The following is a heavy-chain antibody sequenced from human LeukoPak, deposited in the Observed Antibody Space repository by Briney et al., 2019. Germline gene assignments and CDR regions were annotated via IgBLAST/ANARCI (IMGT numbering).Heavy chain of an antibody. V-gene: IGHV1-69*13. CDR3: ARVLWSGYTNHNWFDP. J-gene: IGHJ5*02. CDR2: VIPIFGTA. CDR1: GGTFSSYA. D-gene: IGHD3-3*01. Sequence: SVKVSCKASGGTFSSYAISRVRQAPGQGLEWMGGVIPIFGTANYAQKFQGRVTITADESTSTAYMELSSLRSEDTAVYYCARVLWSGYTNHNWFDPWGQGTLVTVSS.